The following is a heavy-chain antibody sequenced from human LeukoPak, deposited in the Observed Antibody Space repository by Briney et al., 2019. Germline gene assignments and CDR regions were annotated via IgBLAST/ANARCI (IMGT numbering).Heavy chain of an antibody. D-gene: IGHD3-10*01. CDR2: ICTAGDT. CDR3: ARAHYYGSGSYPSYYYYGMDV. J-gene: IGHJ6*02. V-gene: IGHV3-13*01. CDR1: GFTFSSYD. Sequence: GGSLRLSCAASGFTFSSYDMHWVRHAPGKGLECVSAICTAGDTYYPGSVKGRFTISRENAKNSLYLQMNSLRAGDTAVYYCARAHYYGSGSYPSYYYYGMDVWGQGTTVTVSS.